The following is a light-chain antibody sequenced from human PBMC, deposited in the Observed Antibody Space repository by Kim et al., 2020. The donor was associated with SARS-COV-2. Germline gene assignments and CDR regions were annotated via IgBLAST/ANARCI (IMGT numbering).Light chain of an antibody. CDR3: QQYRSYPWT. CDR1: RNVDDY. CDR2: KAS. V-gene: IGKV1-5*03. J-gene: IGKJ1*01. Sequence: ASVGDRVTITGRASRNVDDYLAWYQQKPGGAPKLLIFKASTLKSGVPSRFSGSGSGTEFTLTTSSLQPDDFGTYYCQQYRSYPWTFGQGTKVDIK.